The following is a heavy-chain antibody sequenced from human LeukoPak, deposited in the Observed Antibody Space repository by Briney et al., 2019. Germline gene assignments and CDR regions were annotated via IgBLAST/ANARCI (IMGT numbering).Heavy chain of an antibody. J-gene: IGHJ4*02. V-gene: IGHV4-39*07. Sequence: SETLSLTCTVSRGSVNSNSYYWGWIRQPPGKGLEWIGTIYYSGNTYYNPSLESRVTISVDTSKNQFSLKLTSVTAADTAAYYCARDHEVSSSSFDYWGQGTLVTVSS. CDR2: IYYSGNT. CDR3: ARDHEVSSSSFDY. D-gene: IGHD6-6*01. CDR1: RGSVNSNSYY.